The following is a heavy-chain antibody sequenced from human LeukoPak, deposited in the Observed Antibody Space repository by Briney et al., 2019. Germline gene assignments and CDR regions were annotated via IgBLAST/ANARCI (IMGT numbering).Heavy chain of an antibody. CDR1: SGTFSSYA. V-gene: IGHV1-69*13. Sequence: SVTVSCKASSGTFSSYAISWVRQAPGQGLEWMGGIIPIFGTANYAQKFQGRVTITADESTSTAYMELSSLRSEDTAVYYCARESYDSSGYYVYWGQGTLVTVSS. CDR3: ARESYDSSGYYVY. J-gene: IGHJ4*02. CDR2: IIPIFGTA. D-gene: IGHD3-22*01.